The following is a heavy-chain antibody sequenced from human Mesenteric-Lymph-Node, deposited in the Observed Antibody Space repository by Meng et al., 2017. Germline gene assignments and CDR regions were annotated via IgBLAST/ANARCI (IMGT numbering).Heavy chain of an antibody. Sequence: EVQLVESGGGLVKPGGSRRISWAASGFAFSNAWMSWVRQAPGKGLEWVGRIKTNTDGGSRDYAAPVKGRFTISRDDSKSTLFLQVNSLKTEDTAVYYCTTDSYDLPGKYWGQGTLVTVSS. D-gene: IGHD3-3*01. CDR1: GFAFSNAW. J-gene: IGHJ4*02. CDR2: IKTNTDGGSR. CDR3: TTDSYDLPGKY. V-gene: IGHV3-15*01.